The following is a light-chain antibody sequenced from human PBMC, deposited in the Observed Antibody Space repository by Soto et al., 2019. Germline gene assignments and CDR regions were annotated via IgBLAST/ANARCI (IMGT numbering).Light chain of an antibody. CDR3: QQYGGSPGT. CDR2: GAS. CDR1: QSVSSSY. Sequence: EIVLTQSPGTLSLSPGERATLSCRASQSVSSSYLAWYQQKPGQAPRLLIYGASSRATGIPDRFSGSGSGTHFTLTISRLEPEDFAVYYCQQYGGSPGTFGQGTKVEIK. J-gene: IGKJ1*01. V-gene: IGKV3-20*01.